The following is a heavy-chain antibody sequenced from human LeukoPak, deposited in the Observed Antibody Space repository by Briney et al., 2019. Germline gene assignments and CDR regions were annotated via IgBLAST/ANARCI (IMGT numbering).Heavy chain of an antibody. V-gene: IGHV4-34*01. CDR2: INHSGST. CDR3: ARGRLLMWFDH. Sequence: PSETLSLTCAVYGGSFSGYSWSWIRQPPGKGLEWIGEINHSGSTNYNPSLKSRVTISVDTSKKQFSLKLSSVTAADTAVYYCARGRLLMWFDHWGQGTLVTVSS. J-gene: IGHJ5*02. CDR1: GGSFSGYS. D-gene: IGHD3-16*01.